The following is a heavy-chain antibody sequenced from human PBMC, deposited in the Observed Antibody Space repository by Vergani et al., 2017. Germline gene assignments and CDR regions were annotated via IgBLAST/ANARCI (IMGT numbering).Heavy chain of an antibody. D-gene: IGHD6-13*01. J-gene: IGHJ4*02. CDR3: AKAIHDSSSWYSFDY. CDR2: ISGSGGST. CDR1: GFTFRSYA. V-gene: IGHV3-23*01. Sequence: EVQLLESGGGLVQPGGSLRLSCAASGFTFRSYAMSWVRQAPGKGLEWVSAISGSGGSTYNADSVKGRFTISRDNSKNTLYLQMNRLRAEDTAVYYCAKAIHDSSSWYSFDYWGQGTLVTVSS.